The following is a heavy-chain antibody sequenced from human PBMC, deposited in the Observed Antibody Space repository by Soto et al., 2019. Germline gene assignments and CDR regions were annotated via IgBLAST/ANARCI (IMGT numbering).Heavy chain of an antibody. Sequence: PGGSLSLSCAASGFTVSSNYMSWVRQAPGKGLEWVSVIYSGGSTYYADSVKGRFTISRDNSKNTLYLQMNSLRAEDTAVYYCARVDSGSYRQFDYWGQGTLVTVSS. V-gene: IGHV3-53*01. D-gene: IGHD1-26*01. CDR2: IYSGGST. J-gene: IGHJ4*02. CDR3: ARVDSGSYRQFDY. CDR1: GFTVSSNY.